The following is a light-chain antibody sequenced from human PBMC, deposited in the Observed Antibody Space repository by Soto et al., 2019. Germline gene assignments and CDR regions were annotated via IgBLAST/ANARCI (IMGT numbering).Light chain of an antibody. CDR1: QSISRIY. V-gene: IGKV3-20*01. J-gene: IGKJ5*01. CDR3: QQYGSSSIT. Sequence: EIVMTQSPATLSVSPGERATLSCRASQSISRIYLAWYQQKPGQAPRLLIYGASGRATGVPDRFSGSGPGTDFTLTIDRLEPEDFAVYYCQQYGSSSITFGQGTRLEIK. CDR2: GAS.